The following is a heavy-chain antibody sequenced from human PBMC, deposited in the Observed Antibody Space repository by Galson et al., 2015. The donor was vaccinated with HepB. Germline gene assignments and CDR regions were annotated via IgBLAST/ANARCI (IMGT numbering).Heavy chain of an antibody. CDR3: VRSLGSSSPGSMDV. J-gene: IGHJ6*02. CDR2: IYSGGST. Sequence: SLRLSCAASGFTVSSNYMSWVRQAPGKGLEWVSVIYSGGSTYYADSVKGRLTISRDNSKSTLYLQMNSLRAEDTAVYYCVRSLGSSSPGSMDVWGQGTTVTVSS. D-gene: IGHD6-13*01. V-gene: IGHV3-53*01. CDR1: GFTVSSNY.